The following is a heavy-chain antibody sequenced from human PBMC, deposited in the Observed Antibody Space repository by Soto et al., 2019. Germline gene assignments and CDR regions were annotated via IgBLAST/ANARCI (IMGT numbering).Heavy chain of an antibody. Sequence: PSQTLSLTCAISGDSVSSNSAAWNWIRQSPSRGLEWLGRTYYRSRWYNDYAVSVKSRITVNPDTSKNQFSLHLNSVTPKDTDMYYCAGTTSLQWYYMDVWDKGTTVTVSS. CDR2: TYYRSRWYN. V-gene: IGHV6-1*01. CDR1: GDSVSSNSAA. CDR3: AGTTSLQWYYMDV. D-gene: IGHD1-7*01. J-gene: IGHJ6*03.